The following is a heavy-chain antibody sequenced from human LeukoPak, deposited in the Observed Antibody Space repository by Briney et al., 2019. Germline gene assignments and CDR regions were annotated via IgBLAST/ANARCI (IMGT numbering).Heavy chain of an antibody. Sequence: PGGSLRLSCAASGSTFSSYAMSWVRQAPGKGLEWVSAISGSGGSTYYADSVKGRFTISRDNSKNTLYLQMNSLRAEDTAVYYCAKRPGGSSSWYPIDYWGQGTLVTVSS. CDR3: AKRPGGSSSWYPIDY. CDR1: GSTFSSYA. V-gene: IGHV3-23*01. CDR2: ISGSGGST. J-gene: IGHJ4*02. D-gene: IGHD6-13*01.